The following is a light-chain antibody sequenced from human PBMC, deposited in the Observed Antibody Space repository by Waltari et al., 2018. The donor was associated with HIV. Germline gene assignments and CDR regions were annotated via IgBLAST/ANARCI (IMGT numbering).Light chain of an antibody. CDR2: LGS. J-gene: IGKJ1*01. Sequence: IVVSQSPVSLSVSPGESATIPCRFSQTLLHRNGYYYLHWYVQKSGQSPQLLIYLGSTRASGVPDRFSGSGSGTDFTLQITRVETEDVGLYYCMQTLHTPAFGQGTKLEIK. V-gene: IGKV2-28*01. CDR1: QTLLHRNGYYY. CDR3: MQTLHTPA.